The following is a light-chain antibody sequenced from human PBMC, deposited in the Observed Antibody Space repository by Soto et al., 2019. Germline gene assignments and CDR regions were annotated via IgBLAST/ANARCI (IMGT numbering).Light chain of an antibody. CDR3: AAWDDSLNGYV. CDR2: SSN. Sequence: QSVLTQSPSASGTPGQRVTISCSGGSFNIGRNTVSWYQQVPGTAPKLVIYSSNQRPSGAPDRFSGSKSGTSASLAISGLQSKDEADYYCAAWDDSLNGYVFGTGTKV. J-gene: IGLJ1*01. CDR1: SFNIGRNT. V-gene: IGLV1-44*01.